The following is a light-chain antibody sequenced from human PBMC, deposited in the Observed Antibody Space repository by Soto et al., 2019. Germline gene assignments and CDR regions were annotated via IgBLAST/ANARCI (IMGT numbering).Light chain of an antibody. CDR1: QRISSW. V-gene: IGKV1-5*01. Sequence: DIQMTQSPSTLSASVGDRVTITCRASQRISSWLAWYRQKPGKAPKLLIYDASSLESGVPSRFSGSGSGTEVTLTLSSLQPDDFATYYCQQYNSYRRTFGQGTKVELK. J-gene: IGKJ1*01. CDR2: DAS. CDR3: QQYNSYRRT.